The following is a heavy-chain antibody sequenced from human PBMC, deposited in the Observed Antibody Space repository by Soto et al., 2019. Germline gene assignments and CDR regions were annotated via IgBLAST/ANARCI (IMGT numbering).Heavy chain of an antibody. CDR3: ASGGITGATQPIDY. CDR2: IYYSGST. Sequence: NPSETLSLTCTVSGGSISSSSYHWGWIRQPPGKGLEWIGSIYYSGSTYYNPSLKSRVTISVDTSKNQFSLKLSSVTAADTAVYYCASGGITGATQPIDYWGQGTLVTVSS. CDR1: GGSISSSSYH. J-gene: IGHJ4*02. V-gene: IGHV4-39*01. D-gene: IGHD1-20*01.